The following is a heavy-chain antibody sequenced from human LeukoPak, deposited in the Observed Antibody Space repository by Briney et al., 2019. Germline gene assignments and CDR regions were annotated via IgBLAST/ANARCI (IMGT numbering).Heavy chain of an antibody. CDR3: ARVGSASYYGMDV. J-gene: IGHJ6*02. Sequence: ASVKVSCKASGYTFVSYGISWVRQAPGQGLEWMGWISAYNGNTNYGQRFQGRITMTKDTSTNTVNMELRSLRSDDTAVYYCARVGSASYYGMDVWGQGTTVIVSS. V-gene: IGHV1-18*01. CDR1: GYTFVSYG. CDR2: ISAYNGNT. D-gene: IGHD3-10*01.